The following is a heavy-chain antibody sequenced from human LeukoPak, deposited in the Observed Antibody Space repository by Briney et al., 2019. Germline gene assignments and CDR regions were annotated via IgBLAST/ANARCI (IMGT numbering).Heavy chain of an antibody. Sequence: GGSLRLSCAASGFTFSSYGMHWVRQAPGKGLEWVAVISYDGSNKYYADSVKGRFTISRDNSKNTLYLQMNSLRAEDTAVYYCASLLRGYYDSSGYYYGGQDYWGQGTLVTVSS. CDR2: ISYDGSNK. CDR3: ASLLRGYYDSSGYYYGGQDY. J-gene: IGHJ4*02. V-gene: IGHV3-30*03. CDR1: GFTFSSYG. D-gene: IGHD3-22*01.